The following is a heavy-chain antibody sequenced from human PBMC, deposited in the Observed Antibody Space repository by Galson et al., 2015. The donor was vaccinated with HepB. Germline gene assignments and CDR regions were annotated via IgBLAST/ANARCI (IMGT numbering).Heavy chain of an antibody. CDR2: ITGTYYNT. J-gene: IGHJ3*01. V-gene: IGHV3-23*01. CDR1: GFTFSNYA. CDR3: ARDPNGNYIGAFDF. Sequence: SLRLSCAASGFTFSNYAMTWVRQAPGKGLEWVSSITGTYYNTYYADSVKGRFTISRDDSRSTLYLQINSLRADDTAVYFCARDPNGNYIGAFDFWGRGTMVTVSS. D-gene: IGHD2-8*01.